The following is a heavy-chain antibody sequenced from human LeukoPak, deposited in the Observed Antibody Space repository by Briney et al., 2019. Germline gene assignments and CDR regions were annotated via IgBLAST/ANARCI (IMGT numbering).Heavy chain of an antibody. J-gene: IGHJ4*02. Sequence: GASVKVSCKASGGTFSSYAISWVRQAPGQGLEWMGGIIPIFGTANYAQKFQGRVTITADESTSTAYMELSSLRSEDTAVYYCARDGYSSGWYPTTFDYWGQGTLVTVSS. CDR2: IIPIFGTA. CDR3: ARDGYSSGWYPTTFDY. D-gene: IGHD6-19*01. V-gene: IGHV1-69*13. CDR1: GGTFSSYA.